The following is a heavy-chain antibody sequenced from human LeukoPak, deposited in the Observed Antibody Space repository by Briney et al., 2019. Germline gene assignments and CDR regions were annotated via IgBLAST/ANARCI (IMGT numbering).Heavy chain of an antibody. V-gene: IGHV3-30*02. J-gene: IGHJ5*01. Sequence: GGSLTLSCAASGFTFSSYSMNWVRPAPGKGLEWVAFIRYDGSDKSYADSVKGRFTTSRDNSKNTLYLQMNSLRAEDTAVYYCAKDGLIRGDNWFDFWGQGTLVTVSS. D-gene: IGHD7-27*01. CDR1: GFTFSSYS. CDR2: IRYDGSDK. CDR3: AKDGLIRGDNWFDF.